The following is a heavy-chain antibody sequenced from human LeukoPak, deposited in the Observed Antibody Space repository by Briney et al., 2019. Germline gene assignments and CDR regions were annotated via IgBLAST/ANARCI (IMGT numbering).Heavy chain of an antibody. CDR1: GFTVSSSY. Sequence: GGSLRLSCAASGFTVSSSYMTWVRQAPGKGLEWVSITYADGYTFYADSVKGRFTISRDSSKNTLCLQMNSLRAEDTAMYYCARGLRHCDRTSCFQPFDRWGQGTLVTVSS. CDR3: ARGLRHCDRTSCFQPFDR. J-gene: IGHJ4*02. CDR2: TYADGYT. D-gene: IGHD2-2*01. V-gene: IGHV3-53*01.